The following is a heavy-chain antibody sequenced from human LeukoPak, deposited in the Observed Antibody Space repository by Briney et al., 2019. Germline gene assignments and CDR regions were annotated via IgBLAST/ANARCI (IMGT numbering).Heavy chain of an antibody. V-gene: IGHV3-23*01. Sequence: PGGSLRLSCVVSGISLSNYAMTWVRQAPGKGLEWVSYISERGGGTTYADSVKGRFTISRDNSKNTLYVQMNSLRVEDTAVYFCAKDTPSPNSGFYHYWGQGTLVTVSS. D-gene: IGHD1-26*01. CDR1: GISLSNYA. CDR3: AKDTPSPNSGFYHY. J-gene: IGHJ4*02. CDR2: ISERGGGT.